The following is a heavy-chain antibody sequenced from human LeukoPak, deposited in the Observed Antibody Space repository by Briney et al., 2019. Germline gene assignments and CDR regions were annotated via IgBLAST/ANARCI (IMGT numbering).Heavy chain of an antibody. D-gene: IGHD3-22*01. CDR2: ISGSGGST. J-gene: IGHJ1*01. V-gene: IGHV3-23*01. CDR1: GFTFSSYA. Sequence: GGSLRLSCAASGFTFSSYAMSWVRQAPGKGLEWVSAISGSGGSTYYADSVKGRFTISRDNSKNTLYLQMNSLRDEDTAVYYCAKRGYDSSGYYFIAAHEYFQHWGQGTLVTVSS. CDR3: AKRGYDSSGYYFIAAHEYFQH.